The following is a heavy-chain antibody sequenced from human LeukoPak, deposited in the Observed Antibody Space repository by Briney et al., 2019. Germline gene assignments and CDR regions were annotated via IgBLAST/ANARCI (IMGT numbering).Heavy chain of an antibody. CDR2: IKQDGSKT. CDR1: GSTFSTYW. V-gene: IGHV3-7*03. Sequence: GGSLRLSCAASGSTFSTYWMTWVRKAPGKGPEWVANIKQDGSKTAYVDSVRGRFTISRDNTENSLYLQMNGLRVEDTAVYYCARDPYSSGGYGAFDLWGQGTTVTVSS. CDR3: ARDPYSSGGYGAFDL. J-gene: IGHJ3*01. D-gene: IGHD2-15*01.